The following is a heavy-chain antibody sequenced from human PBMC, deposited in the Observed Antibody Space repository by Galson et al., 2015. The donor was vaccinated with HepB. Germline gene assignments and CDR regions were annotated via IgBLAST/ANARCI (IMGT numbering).Heavy chain of an antibody. D-gene: IGHD3-22*01. CDR3: ARETYYYDSGGYYRQTDAFDI. CDR1: EFTFSSSW. CDR2: INGDGIST. V-gene: IGHV3-74*01. J-gene: IGHJ3*02. Sequence: PLRLSCAASEFTFSSSWMHWVRQAPGKGLVWVSRINGDGISTSYADSVKGRFTISRDNAKNTLYLQVNSLRAEDTAVYYCARETYYYDSGGYYRQTDAFDIWGQGTMVTVSS.